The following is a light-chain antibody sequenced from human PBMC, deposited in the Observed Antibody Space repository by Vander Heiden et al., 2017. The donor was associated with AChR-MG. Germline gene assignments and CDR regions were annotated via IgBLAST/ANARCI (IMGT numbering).Light chain of an antibody. J-gene: IGLJ2*01. V-gene: IGLV3-1*01. CDR2: QDS. CDR1: KVGDKY. Sequence: SYELTQPPPVSVSPGPPASITCSGDKVGDKYACWYQQKPGQSPVLVSYQDSKRPSGIPERISGSNSGNTATLTISGTQAMDEADYYGQAWDSSTVVFGGGTKLTVL. CDR3: QAWDSSTVV.